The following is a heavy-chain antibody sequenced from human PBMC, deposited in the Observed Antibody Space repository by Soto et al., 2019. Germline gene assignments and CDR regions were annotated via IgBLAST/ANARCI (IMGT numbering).Heavy chain of an antibody. CDR2: IWYDGSNK. D-gene: IGHD4-4*01. J-gene: IGHJ6*02. Sequence: PGGSLRLSCAASGFTFSSYGMHWVRQAPGKGLEWVAVIWYDGSNKYYADSVKGRFTISRDNSKNTLYLQMNSLRAEDTAVYYCARDVTTVTTRTPDYYYYYGMDVWGQGTTVTISS. CDR1: GFTFSSYG. CDR3: ARDVTTVTTRTPDYYYYYGMDV. V-gene: IGHV3-33*01.